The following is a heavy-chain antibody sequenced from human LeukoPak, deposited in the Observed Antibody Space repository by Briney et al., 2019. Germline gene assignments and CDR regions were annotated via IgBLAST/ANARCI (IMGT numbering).Heavy chain of an antibody. CDR1: GFTFDDYG. CDR2: INWNGGST. Sequence: PGGSLRLSCAAPGFTFDDYGMSWVRQAPGKGLEWVSGINWNGGSTGYADSVKGRFTISRDNAKNSLYLQMNSLRAEDTALYHCARDFDSSGYYYNWFDPWGQGTLVTVSS. CDR3: ARDFDSSGYYYNWFDP. V-gene: IGHV3-20*01. J-gene: IGHJ5*02. D-gene: IGHD3-22*01.